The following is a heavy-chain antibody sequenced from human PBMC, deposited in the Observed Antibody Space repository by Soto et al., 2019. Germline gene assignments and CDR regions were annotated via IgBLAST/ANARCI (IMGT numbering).Heavy chain of an antibody. D-gene: IGHD6-6*01. CDR3: ARGSSYGYFQH. CDR1: GFTFSSYW. V-gene: IGHV3-74*01. Sequence: GGSLRLSCAASGFTFSSYWMHWVRQAPGKGLVWVSRINSDGSSTSYADSVKGRFTISRDNAKNTLYLQMNSLRAEDTAVYYCARGSSYGYFQHWGQGTLVTVSS. J-gene: IGHJ1*01. CDR2: INSDGSST.